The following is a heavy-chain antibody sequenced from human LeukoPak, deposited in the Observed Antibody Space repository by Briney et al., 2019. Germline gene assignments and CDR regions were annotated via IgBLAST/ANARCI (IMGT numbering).Heavy chain of an antibody. Sequence: PSETLSLTCTVSGGSISSYYWSWIRQPAGKGLEWIGSIYYSGSTYYNPSLKSRVTISVDTSKNQFSLKLSSVTAADTAVYYCARGGIAVVTFDYWGQGTLVTVSS. CDR2: IYYSGST. D-gene: IGHD6-19*01. V-gene: IGHV4-4*07. CDR3: ARGGIAVVTFDY. CDR1: GGSISSYY. J-gene: IGHJ4*02.